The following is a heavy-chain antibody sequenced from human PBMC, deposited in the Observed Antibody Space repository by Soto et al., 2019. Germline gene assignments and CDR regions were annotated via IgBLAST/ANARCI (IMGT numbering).Heavy chain of an antibody. D-gene: IGHD2-2*01. CDR3: VKYIEENQLLYDAFDI. J-gene: IGHJ3*02. V-gene: IGHV3-9*01. CDR1: GFRFDDYA. Sequence: EVQLVESGGGLVQPGRSLRLSCAASGFRFDDYAMHWVRQAPGKGLEWVSGISYNSGSIGYADSVKGRFTISRDTAKNSLYLQMNSLRAEDTALYYCVKYIEENQLLYDAFDIWGQGTMVTVSS. CDR2: ISYNSGSI.